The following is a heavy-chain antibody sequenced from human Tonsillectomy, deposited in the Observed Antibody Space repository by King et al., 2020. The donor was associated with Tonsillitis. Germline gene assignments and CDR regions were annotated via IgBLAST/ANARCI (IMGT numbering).Heavy chain of an antibody. CDR2: ISSSGSYK. CDR3: ARGGHDSGDYLNY. CDR1: GFTFSSYS. Sequence: EVQLVESGGGLVKPGGSLSLSCEASGFTFSSYSLIWVRQPPGKGLEWVSSISSSGSYKYYPDSVKGRFTIPRDNAKNSLYLQMNSLRAEDTALYYCARGGHDSGDYLNYWGQGTLVTVSS. D-gene: IGHD4-17*01. V-gene: IGHV3-21*01. J-gene: IGHJ4*02.